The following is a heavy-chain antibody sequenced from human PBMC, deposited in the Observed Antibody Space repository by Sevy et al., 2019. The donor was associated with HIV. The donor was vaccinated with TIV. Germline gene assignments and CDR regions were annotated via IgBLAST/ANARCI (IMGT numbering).Heavy chain of an antibody. CDR3: VKDIYDRGVVLSALDY. Sequence: GGSLRLSCAASGFTFDDYAMHWVRQTPGKGLEWVSGISWNSGTIAYADSVKGRFTISRDNAKNSLYLQMNSLRAEDTALYYCVKDIYDRGVVLSALDYWGQGTLVTVSS. CDR2: ISWNSGTI. D-gene: IGHD2-21*01. J-gene: IGHJ4*02. CDR1: GFTFDDYA. V-gene: IGHV3-9*01.